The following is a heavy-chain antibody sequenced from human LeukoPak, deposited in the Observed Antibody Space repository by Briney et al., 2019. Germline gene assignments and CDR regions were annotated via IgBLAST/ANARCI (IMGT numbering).Heavy chain of an antibody. D-gene: IGHD2-2*01. V-gene: IGHV4-34*01. Sequence: PSETLSLTCAVYGGSFSGYYWSWIRQPPGKGLEWIGEINHSGSTNYNPSLKSRVAIPVDTSKNQFSLKLSYVTAADTAVYYCARGGRIVVVPASSARDRSLGYWGQGTLVTVSS. CDR2: INHSGST. J-gene: IGHJ4*02. CDR3: ARGGRIVVVPASSARDRSLGY. CDR1: GGSFSGYY.